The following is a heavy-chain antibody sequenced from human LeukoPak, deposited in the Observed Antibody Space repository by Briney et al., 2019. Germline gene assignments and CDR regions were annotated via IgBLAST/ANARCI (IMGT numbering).Heavy chain of an antibody. D-gene: IGHD5-18*01. CDR3: ARDRGYSYGCDAFDI. J-gene: IGHJ3*02. Sequence: SETLSLTCTVSGGSISRGGYYWSWIRQHPGKGLEYIGYIYYSGSIYYNPSLKSRVTISLDPSKNQFSLKLSSVTAADTAVYYCARDRGYSYGCDAFDIWGQGTMVTVST. V-gene: IGHV4-31*03. CDR2: IYYSGSI. CDR1: GGSISRGGYY.